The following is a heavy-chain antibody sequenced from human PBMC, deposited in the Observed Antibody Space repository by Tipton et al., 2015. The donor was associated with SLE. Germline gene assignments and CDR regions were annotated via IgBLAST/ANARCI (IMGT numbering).Heavy chain of an antibody. Sequence: SLRLSCAASGSTFRTYWMHWVRQVPGKGLVWVSRINSDGSTTTYADSVKGRFTISRDNAKNTLYLQMNSLRVEDTAVYYCARATGEAFDFWGQGTLVTVSS. J-gene: IGHJ4*02. D-gene: IGHD3-10*01. V-gene: IGHV3-74*01. CDR3: ARATGEAFDF. CDR2: INSDGSTT. CDR1: GSTFRTYW.